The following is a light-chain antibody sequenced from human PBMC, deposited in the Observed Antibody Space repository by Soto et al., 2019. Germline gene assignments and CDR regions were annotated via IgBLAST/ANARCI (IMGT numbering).Light chain of an antibody. CDR3: QEYNTWPWT. CDR2: GAS. V-gene: IGKV3-15*01. Sequence: VMTQSPATLSVSPGDIATLSCRASQSVSRDLAWYQQRPGQAPRPLIYGASTRATGVPARFSGSGSGTEFTLTISSLQSEDFAVYYCQEYNTWPWTFGQGTKVDIK. CDR1: QSVSRD. J-gene: IGKJ1*01.